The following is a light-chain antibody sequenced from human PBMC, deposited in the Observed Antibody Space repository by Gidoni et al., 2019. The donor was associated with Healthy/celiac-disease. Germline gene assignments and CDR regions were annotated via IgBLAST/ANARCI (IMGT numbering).Light chain of an antibody. CDR1: QGISSY. CDR3: QQLNSYPPT. V-gene: IGKV1-9*01. CDR2: AAS. J-gene: IGKJ4*01. Sequence: DIQLTQSPSFLSASVGDRVTITCRASQGISSYLAWYQQKPGKAPKLLIYAASTLQSGVPSRFSGSGSGTEFTLTISSLQPEDFATYYCQQLNSYPPTLXXXTKXEIK.